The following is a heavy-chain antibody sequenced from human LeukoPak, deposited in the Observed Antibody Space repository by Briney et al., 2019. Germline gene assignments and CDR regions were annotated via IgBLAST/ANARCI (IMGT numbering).Heavy chain of an antibody. Sequence: SQSPSLTRALSLGSLTSSVYYCGSVREPPGEGVEWIGNISYSGSSYCSPSLKSRVTISSDTSKNQFSVKLTSVTAADTAVYYCVRVGYAYGPVGNWFDPWGQGVLVTVSS. J-gene: IGHJ5*02. CDR3: VRVGYAYGPVGNWFDP. D-gene: IGHD5-18*01. CDR1: LGSLTSSVYY. CDR2: ISYSGSS. V-gene: IGHV4-39*01.